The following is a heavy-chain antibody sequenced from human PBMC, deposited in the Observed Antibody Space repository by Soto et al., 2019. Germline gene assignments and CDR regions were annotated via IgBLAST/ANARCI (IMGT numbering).Heavy chain of an antibody. J-gene: IGHJ4*02. CDR2: ISHYGSNK. D-gene: IGHD3-22*01. CDR1: GFTFSSYA. CDR3: ARDTLTYYYDSSGFDY. V-gene: IGHV3-30-3*01. Sequence: QVQLVESGGGVVQPGRSLRLSCSASGFTFSSYAMHWVRQAPGKGLEWVAGISHYGSNKYYSDSVKGRFTISRDNSKNTLYLQMNSLRAEDTAVYYCARDTLTYYYDSSGFDYWGQGTLVTVSS.